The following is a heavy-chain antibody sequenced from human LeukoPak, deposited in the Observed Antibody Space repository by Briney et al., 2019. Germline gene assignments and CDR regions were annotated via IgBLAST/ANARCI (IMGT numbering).Heavy chain of an antibody. V-gene: IGHV3-74*01. CDR2: IDSDGSST. J-gene: IGHJ6*02. Sequence: GGSLRLSCAASGFTFRTYWMHWVRQVPGNGLVWVSRIDSDGSSTSYADFVKGRFTISRDNARNTFYLQMNSLRAEDTALYYCARGHHGLEVWGQGTTVTVS. CDR1: GFTFRTYW. CDR3: ARGHHGLEV.